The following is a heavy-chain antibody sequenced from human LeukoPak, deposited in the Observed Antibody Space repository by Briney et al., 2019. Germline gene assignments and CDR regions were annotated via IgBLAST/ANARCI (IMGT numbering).Heavy chain of an antibody. V-gene: IGHV1-69*13. D-gene: IGHD2-2*01. CDR2: TIPIFGTA. Sequence: ASVKVSCKASGGTFRSYAISWVRQAPGQGLEWMGGTIPIFGTANYAQKFQGRVTITADESTSTAYTELSSLRSEDTAVYYCARDSTSSGGYYYYGMDVWGQGTTVTVSS. CDR3: ARDSTSSGGYYYYGMDV. J-gene: IGHJ6*02. CDR1: GGTFRSYA.